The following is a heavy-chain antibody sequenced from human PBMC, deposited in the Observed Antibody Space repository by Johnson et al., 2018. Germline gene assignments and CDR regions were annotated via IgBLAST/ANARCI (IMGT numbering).Heavy chain of an antibody. Sequence: QVQLVQSGGGVVQPGRSLRLSCAASGFTFSTYGMHWVRQAPGKGLEWVAVMSYDGSEKYYADSVKGRFTISRDNSKNTLYLQLNSLRAEDPAVYYCAKGGMVVTNIQYLQHWGQGTLVTVSS. V-gene: IGHV3-30*18. CDR1: GFTFSTYG. J-gene: IGHJ1*01. D-gene: IGHD2-21*02. CDR2: MSYDGSEK. CDR3: AKGGMVVTNIQYLQH.